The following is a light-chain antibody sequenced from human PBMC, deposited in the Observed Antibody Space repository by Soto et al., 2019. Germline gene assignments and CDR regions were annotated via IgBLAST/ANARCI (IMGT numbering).Light chain of an antibody. CDR1: SSDVGGYNF. V-gene: IGLV2-14*03. CDR2: DVT. J-gene: IGLJ1*01. CDR3: TSYTSCTTYV. Sequence: QAVLTQPASVSGSPGQSITISCTGTSSDVGGYNFVSWYQHHPGKAPKLIIYDVTNRPSGISNRFSGSKSGNTASLTISGLQAEDEADYYCTSYTSCTTYVFGTGTKVTVL.